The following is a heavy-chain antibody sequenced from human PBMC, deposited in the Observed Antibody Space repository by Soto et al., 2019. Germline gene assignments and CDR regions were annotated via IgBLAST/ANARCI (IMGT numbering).Heavy chain of an antibody. Sequence: GGSLRLSCAVSGFTFSSHAMTWVRHAPGKGLEWVSAISATGGSTFYADSVKGRFTISRDDSKSTLSLQMNSLRAEDTAVYYCARANNYDFWSGYYWYFDLWGRGTLVTVSS. CDR1: GFTFSSHA. CDR2: ISATGGST. V-gene: IGHV3-23*01. J-gene: IGHJ2*01. CDR3: ARANNYDFWSGYYWYFDL. D-gene: IGHD3-3*01.